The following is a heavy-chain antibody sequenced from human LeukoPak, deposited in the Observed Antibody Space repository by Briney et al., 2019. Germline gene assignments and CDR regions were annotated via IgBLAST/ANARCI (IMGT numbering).Heavy chain of an antibody. V-gene: IGHV3-48*04. J-gene: IGHJ4*02. CDR1: GFTFNTYS. CDR3: ARGRDLFDS. CDR2: ISSSSATI. Sequence: GGSLRLSCVASGFTFNTYSMNWFRQAPGKGLEWIAYISSSSATIFYADSVKGRFTISRDNAKNSLYLQMNSLRAEDTAVYYCARGRDLFDSWGQGTLVIVSS.